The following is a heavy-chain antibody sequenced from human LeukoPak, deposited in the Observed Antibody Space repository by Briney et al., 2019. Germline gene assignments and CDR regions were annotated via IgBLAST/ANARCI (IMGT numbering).Heavy chain of an antibody. CDR3: ARLTTVTTLDY. J-gene: IGHJ4*02. Sequence: SETLSLTCTVSGGSISSGGYYWSWIRQHPGKGLEWIGYIYYSGSTYYNPSLKSRVTISVDTSKNQFSLKLSSVTAADTAVYYCARLTTVTTLDYWGQGTLDTVSS. CDR2: IYYSGST. D-gene: IGHD4-17*01. V-gene: IGHV4-31*03. CDR1: GGSISSGGYY.